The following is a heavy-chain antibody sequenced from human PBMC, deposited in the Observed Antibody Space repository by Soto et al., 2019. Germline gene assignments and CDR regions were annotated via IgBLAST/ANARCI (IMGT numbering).Heavy chain of an antibody. D-gene: IGHD2-2*01. Sequence: ASVKVSCKASGSTFSSYAISWVRQAPGQGLEWMGGIIPIFGTANYAQKFQGRVTITADESTSTAYMELSSLRSEDTAVYYCARGALYCSSTSCLRDYYYGMDVWGQGTTVTVSS. J-gene: IGHJ6*02. CDR2: IIPIFGTA. V-gene: IGHV1-69*13. CDR1: GSTFSSYA. CDR3: ARGALYCSSTSCLRDYYYGMDV.